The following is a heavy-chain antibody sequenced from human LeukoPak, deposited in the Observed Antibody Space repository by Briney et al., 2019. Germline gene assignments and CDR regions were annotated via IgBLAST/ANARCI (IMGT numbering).Heavy chain of an antibody. J-gene: IGHJ4*02. V-gene: IGHV4-59*08. CDR3: ARHGGTTVTTSNFDY. Sequence: PSETLSLTCTVSGVSISSYYWSWIRQPPGKGLEWIGYIYYSGSTNYNPSLRSRITISVDTSKNQFSLKLSSVTAADTAVYYCARHGGTTVTTSNFDYWGQGTLVTVSS. CDR2: IYYSGST. D-gene: IGHD4-17*01. CDR1: GVSISSYY.